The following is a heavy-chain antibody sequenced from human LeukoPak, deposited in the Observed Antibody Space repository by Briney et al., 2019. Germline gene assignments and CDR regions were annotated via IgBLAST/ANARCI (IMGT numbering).Heavy chain of an antibody. CDR2: ISPTGSTK. J-gene: IGHJ4*02. V-gene: IGHV3-48*01. D-gene: IGHD6-19*01. CDR3: AREDVAPVADLVRVDFFDY. CDR1: GFTFSSYS. Sequence: GGSPRLSCVVSGFTFSSYSMNWVRQAPGKGLEWISYISPTGSTKYYADSVKGRITISRDNAKDAVYLQLHSLRVEDTAVYFCAREDVAPVADLVRVDFFDYWGPGTLVTVSS.